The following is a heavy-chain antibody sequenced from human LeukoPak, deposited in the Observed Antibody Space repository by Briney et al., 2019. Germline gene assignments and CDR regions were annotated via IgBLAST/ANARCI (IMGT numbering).Heavy chain of an antibody. V-gene: IGHV4-59*01. CDR1: NGSISNYF. CDR2: VHHSGTA. Sequence: PSETLSLTCTVSNGSISNYFWSWIRQPPGKGLEWIGYVHHSGTANYNPSLTSRVNISIDTSEYRLSLKLSSVTAADTALYYCASLGGYYESSSYSQLDAFDIWGQGTVVTVSS. CDR3: ASLGGYYESSSYSQLDAFDI. J-gene: IGHJ3*02. D-gene: IGHD3-22*01.